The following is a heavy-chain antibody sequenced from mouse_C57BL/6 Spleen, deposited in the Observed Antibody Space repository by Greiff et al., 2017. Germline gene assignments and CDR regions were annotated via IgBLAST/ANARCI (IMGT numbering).Heavy chain of an antibody. CDR3: TRGGDGYFWYFDV. CDR1: GFTFSSYA. CDR2: ISSGGDYI. J-gene: IGHJ1*03. D-gene: IGHD2-3*01. V-gene: IGHV5-9-1*02. Sequence: EVQRVESGEGLVKPGGSLKLSCAASGFTFSSYAMSWVRQTPEKRLEWVAYISSGGDYIYYADTVKGRFTISRDNARNTLYLQMSSLKSEDTAMYYCTRGGDGYFWYFDVWGTGTTVTVSS.